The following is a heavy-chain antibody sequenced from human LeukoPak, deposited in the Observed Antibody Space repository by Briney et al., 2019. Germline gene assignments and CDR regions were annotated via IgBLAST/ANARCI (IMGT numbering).Heavy chain of an antibody. CDR3: ARADDSTDAFDI. V-gene: IGHV1-8*02. CDR2: MNPNSGNT. D-gene: IGHD3-22*01. J-gene: IGHJ3*02. Sequence: ASVKVSCKASGYTFTSYYMHWVRQAPGQGLEWMGWMNPNSGNTGYAQKFQGRVTMTRNTSISTAYMELSSLRSEDTAVYYCARADDSTDAFDIWGQGTMVTVSS. CDR1: GYTFTSYY.